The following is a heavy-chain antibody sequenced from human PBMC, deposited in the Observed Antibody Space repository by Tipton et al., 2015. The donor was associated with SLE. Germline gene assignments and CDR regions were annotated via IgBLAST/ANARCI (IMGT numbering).Heavy chain of an antibody. CDR2: INHSGST. J-gene: IGHJ2*01. CDR1: AGSFSGYY. V-gene: IGHV4-34*01. CDR3: ARRYSSGWYPWYFDL. Sequence: AGLVKPSETLSLTCAVYAGSFSGYYWSWIRQPPEKGLEWIGEINHSGSTNYNPSLKSRVTISVDTSKNQFSLKLSSVTAADTAVYYCARRYSSGWYPWYFDLWGRGTLVTVSS. D-gene: IGHD6-19*01.